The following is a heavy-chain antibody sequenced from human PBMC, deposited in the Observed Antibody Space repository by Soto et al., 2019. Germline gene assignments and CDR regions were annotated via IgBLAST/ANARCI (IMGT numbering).Heavy chain of an antibody. CDR1: GFIFSDYW. CDR3: ARVSYYYDSSGYSPEYYFDY. V-gene: IGHV3-48*02. D-gene: IGHD3-22*01. Sequence: GGSLRLSCAASGFIFSDYWMSWVRQAPGKGLEWVSYISSSSSTIYYADSVKGRFTISRDNAKNSLYLQMNSLRDEDTAVYYCARVSYYYDSSGYSPEYYFDYWGQGTLVTVSS. J-gene: IGHJ4*02. CDR2: ISSSSSTI.